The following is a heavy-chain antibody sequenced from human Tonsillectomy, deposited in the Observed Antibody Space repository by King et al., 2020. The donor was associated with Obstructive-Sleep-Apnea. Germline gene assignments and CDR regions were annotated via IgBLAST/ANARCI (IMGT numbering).Heavy chain of an antibody. J-gene: IGHJ4*02. CDR3: ARVAGDYYDSSGHLFFDY. D-gene: IGHD3-22*01. CDR2: MLYNGST. Sequence: QLQESGPGLVKPSETLSLTCNVSGCSISRYYWSWIRQPPGKGLEWIGNMLYNGSTTYNPSPQSRVTISLDTSKNQFSLRLSSVTAADTAVYYCARVAGDYYDSSGHLFFDYWGQGILVTVSS. CDR1: GCSISRYY. V-gene: IGHV4-59*01.